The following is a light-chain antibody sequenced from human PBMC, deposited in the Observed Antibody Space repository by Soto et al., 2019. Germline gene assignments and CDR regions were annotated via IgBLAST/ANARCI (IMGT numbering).Light chain of an antibody. CDR3: SSYTSSGPLVV. CDR1: SSDVGGYNY. CDR2: DVS. Sequence: QSALTQPASVSGSPGQSITISCTGTSSDVGGYNYVSWYQQHPGKAPTLMIYDVSNRPSGVSTRFSGSKSGNTASLTISGLQAEDEADYYCSSYTSSGPLVVFGGGTKLTGL. J-gene: IGLJ2*01. V-gene: IGLV2-14*01.